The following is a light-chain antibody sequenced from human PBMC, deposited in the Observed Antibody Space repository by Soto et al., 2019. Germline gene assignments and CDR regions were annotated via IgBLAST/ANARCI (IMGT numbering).Light chain of an antibody. J-gene: IGKJ5*01. CDR3: QQYYSYPLT. CDR1: QGISSY. CDR2: AAS. Sequence: AIRMTQSPFSLSASTGDRVTINCWAGQGISSYLAWYQQKPGKAPKLLNYAASTFQNGGPSRFSGSGSGTDFTLTISCLQSEDFANYYCQQYYSYPLTFGQGTRLEIK. V-gene: IGKV1-8*01.